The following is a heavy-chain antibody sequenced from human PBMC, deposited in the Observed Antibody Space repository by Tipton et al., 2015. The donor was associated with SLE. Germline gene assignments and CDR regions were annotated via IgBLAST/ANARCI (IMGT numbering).Heavy chain of an antibody. V-gene: IGHV4-59*01. D-gene: IGHD1-26*01. CDR1: RGSISSYY. Sequence: TLSLTCTVSRGSISSYYWSWIRQPPGQGLEWIGNVFYNGETNYNPSLKGRVTISLDTSMKQFSLNLMSVTSADTAVYYCARVYSGSYYKAFDIWGQGTLVTVSS. CDR3: ARVYSGSYYKAFDI. J-gene: IGHJ3*02. CDR2: VFYNGET.